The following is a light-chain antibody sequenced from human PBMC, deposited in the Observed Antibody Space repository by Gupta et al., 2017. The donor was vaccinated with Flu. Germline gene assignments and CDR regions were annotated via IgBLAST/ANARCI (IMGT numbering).Light chain of an antibody. CDR1: RGDIGHNKY. J-gene: IGLJ1*01. V-gene: IGLV2-14*01. Sequence: ISGPATRGDIGHNKYVSCYHQYPGKAPNLLVYEVGVRPPRVSSRFSGSKSGNTASRTISGHQVEVAADYFCSTYATADTLVFGTGTTVTV. CDR3: STYATADTLV. CDR2: EVG.